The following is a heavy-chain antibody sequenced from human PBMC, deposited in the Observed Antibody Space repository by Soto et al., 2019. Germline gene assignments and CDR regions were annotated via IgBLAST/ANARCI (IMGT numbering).Heavy chain of an antibody. J-gene: IGHJ6*03. Sequence: QVQLQQWGAGLLKPSETLSLTCAVYGGSFSGYQWSWIRQTPGKGLEWIGGINDSGDINYNPSLKSRVTMLVDSPKKQISLRLSSVTAADTAVYYCAGGLILWFGELSRRGGYYYYMDVWGKGTTVTVSS. D-gene: IGHD3-10*01. V-gene: IGHV4-34*01. CDR2: INDSGDI. CDR3: AGGLILWFGELSRRGGYYYYMDV. CDR1: GGSFSGYQ.